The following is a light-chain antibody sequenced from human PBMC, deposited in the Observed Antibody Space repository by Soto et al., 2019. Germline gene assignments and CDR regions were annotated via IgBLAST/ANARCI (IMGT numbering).Light chain of an antibody. V-gene: IGLV1-44*01. CDR3: VVWNDSLDHGV. CDR2: IDN. Sequence: QSVLIQPPSASGTPGQRVTISCSGSSSDIGKNTVNWYQQLPGAAPKLLIYIDNQRPSGVPDRFSGSKSGTSASLAISGLQSEDEADYYCVVWNDSLDHGVFGGGTKLTVL. CDR1: SSDIGKNT. J-gene: IGLJ3*02.